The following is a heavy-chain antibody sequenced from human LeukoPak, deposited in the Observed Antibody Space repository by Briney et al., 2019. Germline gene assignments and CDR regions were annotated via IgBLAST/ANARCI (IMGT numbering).Heavy chain of an antibody. J-gene: IGHJ5*02. CDR1: GXTVSSNF. V-gene: IGHV3-15*01. CDR3: TTDYSNWFDP. Sequence: GRSLRLSCAASGXTVSSNFMSWVRQAPGKGLEWVGRIKSKSDGGTTDYAAPVKGRFTISRDDSKNTLYLQMNSLKTEDTAVYYCTTDYSNWFDPWGQGTLVTVSS. CDR2: IKSKSDGGTT. D-gene: IGHD2-15*01.